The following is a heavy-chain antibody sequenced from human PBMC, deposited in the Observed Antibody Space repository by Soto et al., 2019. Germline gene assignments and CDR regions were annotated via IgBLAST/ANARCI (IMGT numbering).Heavy chain of an antibody. CDR3: ARDESSSGVNAFDI. J-gene: IGHJ3*02. Sequence: ASVKVSCKASGYTFTGYYMHWVRQAPGQGLEWMGWINPNSGGTNYAQKFQGWVTMTRDTSMSTAYMELSRLRSDDTAVYYCARDESSSGVNAFDIWGQGTMVTVSS. V-gene: IGHV1-2*04. CDR1: GYTFTGYY. CDR2: INPNSGGT. D-gene: IGHD3-22*01.